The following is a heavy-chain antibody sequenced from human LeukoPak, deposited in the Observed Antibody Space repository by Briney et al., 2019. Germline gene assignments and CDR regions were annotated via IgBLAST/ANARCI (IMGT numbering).Heavy chain of an antibody. CDR1: GFTFSSYW. V-gene: IGHV3-7*01. CDR2: IKQDGSEK. CDR3: ATHSDGFGEFFDY. Sequence: GGALRLSCAASGFTFSSYWRSWVRQAPGKGLEWVANIKQDGSEKYCVATVKGRFTISRDNAKNSLYLQMSSLRAEETAVYYCATHSDGFGEFFDYWGQGTLVTVSS. D-gene: IGHD3-10*01. J-gene: IGHJ4*02.